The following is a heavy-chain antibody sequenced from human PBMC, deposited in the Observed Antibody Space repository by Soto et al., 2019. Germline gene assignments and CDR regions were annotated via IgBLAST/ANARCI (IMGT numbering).Heavy chain of an antibody. Sequence: EVQLVESGGGLVQPGESLRLSCAASGFTVSSNYRSWVRQAPGKGLEWVSIIYSGGSTYYADSVKGRFTISRDNSKNTLYLQMNSLRAEDTAVYYCARESIVGATNTFDYWGQGTLVTVSS. CDR3: ARESIVGATNTFDY. CDR2: IYSGGST. J-gene: IGHJ4*02. V-gene: IGHV3-66*01. CDR1: GFTVSSNY. D-gene: IGHD1-26*01.